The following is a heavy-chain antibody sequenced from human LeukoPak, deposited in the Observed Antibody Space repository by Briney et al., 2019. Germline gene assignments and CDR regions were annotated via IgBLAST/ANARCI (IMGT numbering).Heavy chain of an antibody. CDR1: GFTFSTHA. CDR2: ILYDGSNQ. Sequence: PGGSLRLSCAASGFTFSTHAMHWVRQAPGRGLEWVAVILYDGSNQYYADSVKGRFTIPRDNSRNTLYLQMNSLKVEDTAVYYCARDFRDYRDYVAYFDSWGQGTLVTVSS. J-gene: IGHJ4*02. V-gene: IGHV3-30-3*01. D-gene: IGHD4-17*01. CDR3: ARDFRDYRDYVAYFDS.